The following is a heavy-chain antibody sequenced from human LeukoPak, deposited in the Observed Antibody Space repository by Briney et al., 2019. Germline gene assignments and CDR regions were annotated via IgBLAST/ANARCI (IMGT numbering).Heavy chain of an antibody. CDR3: ATKRGYSYGSPH. CDR1: GGTFSSYA. J-gene: IGHJ4*02. CDR2: IIPILGTA. D-gene: IGHD5-18*01. Sequence: ASMKVSCKASGGTFSSYAISWVRQAPGQGLEWMGGIIPILGTANYAQKFQGRVTITADESTSTAYMELSSLRSEDTAVYYCATKRGYSYGSPHWGQGTLVTVSS. V-gene: IGHV1-69*13.